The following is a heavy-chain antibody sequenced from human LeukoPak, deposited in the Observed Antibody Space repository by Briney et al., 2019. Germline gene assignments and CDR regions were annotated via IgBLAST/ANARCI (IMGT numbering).Heavy chain of an antibody. Sequence: GGSLRLSCAASGFTFSSYEMNWVRQAPGKGLEWVSYISSSGSTIYYADSVKGRFTISRDNAKNSLYLQMNSLRAEDTAVYYCATNSGSYYQFDYWGQGTLVTVSS. V-gene: IGHV3-48*03. CDR1: GFTFSSYE. J-gene: IGHJ4*02. CDR3: ATNSGSYYQFDY. D-gene: IGHD1-26*01. CDR2: ISSSGSTI.